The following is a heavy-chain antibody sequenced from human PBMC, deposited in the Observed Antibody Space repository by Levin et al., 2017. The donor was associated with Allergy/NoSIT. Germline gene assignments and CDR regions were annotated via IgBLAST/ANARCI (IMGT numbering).Heavy chain of an antibody. V-gene: IGHV5-51*01. Sequence: GGSLRLSCKISGYKFTNYWIGWVRQMPGKGLEWMGIIYPDDSDTRYSPSFQGQVTISADKSINTAYLEWSSLKASDTAMFFCARDSGWSGVRGYFDYWGQGTLVTVSS. D-gene: IGHD6-19*01. CDR1: GYKFTNYW. CDR3: ARDSGWSGVRGYFDY. CDR2: IYPDDSDT. J-gene: IGHJ4*02.